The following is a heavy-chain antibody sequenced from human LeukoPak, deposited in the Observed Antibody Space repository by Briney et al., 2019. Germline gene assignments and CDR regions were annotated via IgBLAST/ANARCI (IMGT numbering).Heavy chain of an antibody. D-gene: IGHD6-19*01. V-gene: IGHV3-30*18. J-gene: IGHJ4*02. CDR2: ISYDGSNK. CDR3: AKDYSGRRPKYYFDY. Sequence: GGSLRLSCAASGFTFSSYGMHWVRQAPGKGLEWVAVISYDGSNKYYADSVKGRFTISRDNSKNTLYLQMNSLRAEDTAVYYCAKDYSGRRPKYYFDYWGQGTLVTVSS. CDR1: GFTFSSYG.